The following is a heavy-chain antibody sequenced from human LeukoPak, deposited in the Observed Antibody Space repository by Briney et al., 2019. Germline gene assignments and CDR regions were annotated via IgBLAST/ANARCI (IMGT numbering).Heavy chain of an antibody. CDR3: ARELGNSGYYGVDY. Sequence: ASVKVSCKVSGYTLTELSMHWVRQAPGQGPEWVGWINPNSGDTTYAQNFQGWVTMTRDTSITTAYMELSRLRSDDSAVYYCARELGNSGYYGVDYWGQGTLVTVSS. V-gene: IGHV1-2*04. CDR2: INPNSGDT. D-gene: IGHD3-22*01. J-gene: IGHJ4*02. CDR1: GYTLTELS.